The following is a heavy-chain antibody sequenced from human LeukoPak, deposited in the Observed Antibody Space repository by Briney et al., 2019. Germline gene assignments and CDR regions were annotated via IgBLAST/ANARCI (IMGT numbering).Heavy chain of an antibody. J-gene: IGHJ4*02. Sequence: GGSLRLSCAASGFTFDDYGMSWVRQAPGKGLEWVSSISSSSSYIYYADSVKGRFTISRDNAKNSLYLQMNSLRAEDTAVYYCARVIVGASDYWGQGTLVTVSS. D-gene: IGHD1-26*01. CDR1: GFTFDDYG. CDR2: ISSSSSYI. CDR3: ARVIVGASDY. V-gene: IGHV3-21*01.